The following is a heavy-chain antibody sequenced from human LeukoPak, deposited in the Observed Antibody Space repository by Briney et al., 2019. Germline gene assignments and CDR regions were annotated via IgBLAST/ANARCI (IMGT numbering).Heavy chain of an antibody. Sequence: GASVKVSCKASGYTFTSYYMHWVRQAPGQGLERMGIINPSGGSTSYAQKFQGRVTMTRDTSTSTVYMELSSLRSEDTAVYYCAREVHYDLLTGIYYYYMDVWGKGTTVTVSS. CDR3: AREVHYDLLTGIYYYYMDV. V-gene: IGHV1-46*01. D-gene: IGHD3-9*01. CDR2: INPSGGST. CDR1: GYTFTSYY. J-gene: IGHJ6*03.